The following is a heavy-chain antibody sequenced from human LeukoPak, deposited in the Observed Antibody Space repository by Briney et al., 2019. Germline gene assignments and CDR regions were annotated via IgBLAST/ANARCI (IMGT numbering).Heavy chain of an antibody. CDR1: GYTFTSYG. V-gene: IGHV1-18*01. CDR2: ISAYNGNT. Sequence: ASVKVSCKASGYTFTSYGISWVRQAPGQGLEWMGWISAYNGNTNYAQKLQGRVTMTTDTSTSTTYMELRSLRSDDTAVYYCARDQITRGIAGIWGQGTLVTVSS. D-gene: IGHD6-13*01. J-gene: IGHJ4*02. CDR3: ARDQITRGIAGI.